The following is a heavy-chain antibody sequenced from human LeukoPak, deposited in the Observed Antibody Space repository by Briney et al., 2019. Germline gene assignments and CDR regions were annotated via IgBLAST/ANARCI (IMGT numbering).Heavy chain of an antibody. Sequence: RASVKVSCKASGGTFSSYAISWVRQAPGQGLEWMGGIIPIFGTANYAQKFQGRVTITTDESTSTAYMELSSLRSEDTAVYYCATGRIGNGVCYQVISSSCSLDYWGQGTLVTVSS. CDR1: GGTFSSYA. J-gene: IGHJ4*02. V-gene: IGHV1-69*05. CDR3: ATGRIGNGVCYQVISSSCSLDY. D-gene: IGHD2-8*01. CDR2: IIPIFGTA.